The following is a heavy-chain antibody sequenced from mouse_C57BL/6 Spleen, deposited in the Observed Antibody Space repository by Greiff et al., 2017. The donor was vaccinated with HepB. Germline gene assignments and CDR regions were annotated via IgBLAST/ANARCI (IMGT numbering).Heavy chain of an antibody. J-gene: IGHJ4*01. CDR3: ARANDAMDY. D-gene: IGHD1-2*01. V-gene: IGHV1-82*01. Sequence: VKLLESGPELVKPGASVKISCKASGYAFSSSWMNWVKQRPGKGLEWIGRIYPGDGDTNYNGKFKGKATLTADKSSSTAYMQLSSLTSEDSAVYFCARANDAMDYWGQGTSVTVSS. CDR2: IYPGDGDT. CDR1: GYAFSSSW.